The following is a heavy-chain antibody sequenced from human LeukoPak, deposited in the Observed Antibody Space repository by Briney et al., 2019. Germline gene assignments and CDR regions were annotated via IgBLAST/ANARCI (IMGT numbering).Heavy chain of an antibody. D-gene: IGHD6-19*01. CDR1: GYTFTGYY. CDR2: INPNSGGT. Sequence: ASVKVSCKASGYTFTGYYMHWVRQAPGQGLEWMGRINPNSGGTNYAQKFQGRVTMTRDTSISTAYMELSRLRSDDTAVYYCARDLGSGWYRDYWGQGTPVTVSS. CDR3: ARDLGSGWYRDY. J-gene: IGHJ4*02. V-gene: IGHV1-2*06.